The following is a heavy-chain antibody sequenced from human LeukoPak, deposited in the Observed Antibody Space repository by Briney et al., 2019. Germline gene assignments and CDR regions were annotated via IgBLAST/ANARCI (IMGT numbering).Heavy chain of an antibody. J-gene: IGHJ5*02. CDR3: ARVRGDSACVS. CDR2: ICHSVST. CDR1: GGSISRGGYS. Sequence: ASESLSLTRALSGGSISRGGYSWSWLRPPPGKGLEWIGYICHSVSTFYNPSLKSLVTILVDRSKNQFSLKVSSVTGGDRALYFCARVRGDSACVSWVQGTLV. V-gene: IGHV4-30-2*01. D-gene: IGHD5-12*01.